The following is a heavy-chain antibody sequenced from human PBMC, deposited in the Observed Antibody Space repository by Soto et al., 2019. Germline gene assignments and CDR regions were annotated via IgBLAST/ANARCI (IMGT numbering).Heavy chain of an antibody. CDR3: AHRGGGIVDWYFDL. V-gene: IGHV2-5*02. CDR1: GFSLGTYGVG. CDR2: IYWDDDK. Sequence: QITLNESGPTLVKPTQTLTLTCTFSGFSLGTYGVGVGWIRQPPGKALEWLALIYWDDDKRYRPSLKSRLTITKDTSKRQVLLTLTNMDPVDTATYYCAHRGGGIVDWYFDLWGRGTPVIVSS. J-gene: IGHJ2*01. D-gene: IGHD1-26*01.